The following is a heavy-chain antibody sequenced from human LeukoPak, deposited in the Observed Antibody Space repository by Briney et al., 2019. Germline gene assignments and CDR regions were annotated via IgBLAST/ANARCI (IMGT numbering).Heavy chain of an antibody. CDR3: ARSSRYYYGSGSLFDY. D-gene: IGHD3-10*01. CDR2: IYYSGST. Sequence: SETLSLTCTVSGGSISSGGYYWSWIRQHPGKGLEWIGYIYYSGSTNYNPSLKSRVTISVDTSKNQFSLKLSSVTAADTAVYYCARSSRYYYGSGSLFDYWGQGTLVTVPS. J-gene: IGHJ4*02. V-gene: IGHV4-61*08. CDR1: GGSISSGGYY.